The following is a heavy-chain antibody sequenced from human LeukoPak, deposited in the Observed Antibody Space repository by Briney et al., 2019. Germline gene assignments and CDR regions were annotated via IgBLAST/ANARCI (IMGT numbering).Heavy chain of an antibody. D-gene: IGHD2-15*01. CDR1: GGSFSGYY. CDR2: INHSGST. CDR3: ASPFGYCSGGTCNGY. Sequence: SETLSLTCAVYGGSFSGYYWSWIRQPPGKGLEWIGEINHSGSTNFNPSLKSRVTISVDTSKNQFSLKLSSVTAADTAVYYCASPFGYCSGGTCNGYWGQGTLVTVSS. V-gene: IGHV4-34*01. J-gene: IGHJ4*02.